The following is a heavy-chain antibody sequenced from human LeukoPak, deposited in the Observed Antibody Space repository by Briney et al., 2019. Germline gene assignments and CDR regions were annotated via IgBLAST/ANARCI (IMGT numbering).Heavy chain of an antibody. D-gene: IGHD3-10*01. V-gene: IGHV3-48*01. Sequence: GGSLRLSCAASGFTFSSYSMNWVRQAPGKGLEWVSYISSSSSTIYYADSVKGRFTISRDNAKNSLYLQMNSLRAEDTAVYYCARANLMVREPYYYGMDVWGQGTTVTVSS. CDR1: GFTFSSYS. CDR3: ARANLMVREPYYYGMDV. CDR2: ISSSSSTI. J-gene: IGHJ6*02.